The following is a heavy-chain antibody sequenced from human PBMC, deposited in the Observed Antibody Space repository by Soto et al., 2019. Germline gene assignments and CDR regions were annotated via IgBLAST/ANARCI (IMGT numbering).Heavy chain of an antibody. D-gene: IGHD3-10*01. V-gene: IGHV1-8*02. J-gene: IGHJ4*02. Sequence: ASVKGSFKGCGYTFGDYGCNWVRQGAGQGLEWLGWMNPNTGNTAIAQKFQGRLTLTRDTSINTAYMVLTSLSSDDSAVYYCARGLSSYSDHWAQGTLVTVSS. CDR3: ARGLSSYSDH. CDR1: GYTFGDYG. CDR2: MNPNTGNT.